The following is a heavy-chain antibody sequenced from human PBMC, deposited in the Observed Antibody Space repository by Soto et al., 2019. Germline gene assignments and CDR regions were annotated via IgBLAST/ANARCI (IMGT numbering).Heavy chain of an antibody. J-gene: IGHJ6*03. CDR2: ISSSSSYI. V-gene: IGHV3-21*01. CDR1: GFTFSSYS. CDR3: ARAYRSSTSCKGYYYYYMDV. Sequence: EVELVESGGGLVKPGGSLRLSCAASGFTFSSYSMNWVRQAPGKGLEWVASISSSSSYIYYADSVKGRFTISRDNAKNSLYLQMNSLRAEDTAVYYCARAYRSSTSCKGYYYYYMDVWGKGTTVTVSS. D-gene: IGHD2-2*01.